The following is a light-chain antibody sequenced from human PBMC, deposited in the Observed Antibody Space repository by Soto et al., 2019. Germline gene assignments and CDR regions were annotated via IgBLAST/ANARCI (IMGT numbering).Light chain of an antibody. V-gene: IGKV3-20*01. CDR1: QSLSSN. Sequence: EIVMTQSPAALSVCPGERVTLSYRASQSLSSNLAWFQQKPGQAPRLLISGASNRASDIPDRFSGSGSWTDFTLTISRLEPEDFAVYYCLQYGSSPHTFGQGTRLEIK. CDR2: GAS. J-gene: IGKJ5*01. CDR3: LQYGSSPHT.